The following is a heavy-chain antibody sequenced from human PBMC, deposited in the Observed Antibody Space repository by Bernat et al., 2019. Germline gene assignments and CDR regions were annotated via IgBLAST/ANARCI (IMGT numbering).Heavy chain of an antibody. Sequence: QVQLQESGPGLVKPSETLSLTCTVSGGSITTYYWRWIRQPPGKGLEWIGYTGESSNYNPSLMSRLTISIDTSKNQFSLKLSSVAAADTAVYYCARTIYDKSGHNWFDPWGQGTLVTVSS. D-gene: IGHD3-22*01. CDR2: TGESS. J-gene: IGHJ5*02. CDR1: GGSITTYY. CDR3: ARTIYDKSGHNWFDP. V-gene: IGHV4-4*09.